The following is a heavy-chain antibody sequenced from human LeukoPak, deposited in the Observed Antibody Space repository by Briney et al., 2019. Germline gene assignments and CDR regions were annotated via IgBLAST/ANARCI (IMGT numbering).Heavy chain of an antibody. CDR1: GFTFSDYY. J-gene: IGHJ6*03. V-gene: IGHV3-11*04. D-gene: IGHD3-3*01. CDR2: ISSSGSTI. CDR3: ARVNTVGDFWSGYYSPQPYYYYMDV. Sequence: SGGSLRLSCAASGFTFSDYYMSWIRQAPGKGLEWVSYISSSGSTIYYADSVKGRFTISRDNAKNSLYLQMNSLRAEDTAVYYCARVNTVGDFWSGYYSPQPYYYYMDVWGKGTTVTVSS.